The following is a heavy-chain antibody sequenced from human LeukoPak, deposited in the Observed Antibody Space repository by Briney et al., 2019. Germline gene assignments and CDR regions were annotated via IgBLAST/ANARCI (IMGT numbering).Heavy chain of an antibody. Sequence: PSETLSLTCAVYGGSFSGYYWSWIRQPPGKGLEWIGEINHSGSTNYNPSLKSRATISVDTSKNQFSLKLSSVTAADTAVYYCARAEFYGSGSCDYWGQGTLVTVSS. CDR1: GGSFSGYY. CDR3: ARAEFYGSGSCDY. D-gene: IGHD3-10*01. V-gene: IGHV4-34*01. CDR2: INHSGST. J-gene: IGHJ4*02.